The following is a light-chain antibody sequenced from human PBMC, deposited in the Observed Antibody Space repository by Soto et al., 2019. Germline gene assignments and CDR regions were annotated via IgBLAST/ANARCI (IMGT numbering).Light chain of an antibody. Sequence: QPVLTQSSSASASLGSSVKLTCTLSSGHSSYIIAWHQQQPGKAPRYLMKLEGSGSYNKGSGVPDRFSGSSSGADRYLTISTHPFEDGADYYCETWDSNTRVFGGGTKVTVL. CDR3: ETWDSNTRV. V-gene: IGLV4-60*02. J-gene: IGLJ3*02. CDR2: LEGSGSY. CDR1: SGHSSYI.